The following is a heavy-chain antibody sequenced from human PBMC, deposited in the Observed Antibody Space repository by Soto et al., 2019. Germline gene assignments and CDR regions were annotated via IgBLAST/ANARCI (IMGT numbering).Heavy chain of an antibody. J-gene: IGHJ5*02. CDR1: GGTFSSYA. V-gene: IGHV1-69*13. Sequence: SVKVSCKASGGTFSSYAISWVRQAPGQGLEWVGGIIPIFGTANYAQKFQGRVTITADESTSTAYMELSSLRSEDTAVYYCARGYDILTGYSSGSGRDWFDPWGQGTLVTVSS. CDR2: IIPIFGTA. D-gene: IGHD3-9*01. CDR3: ARGYDILTGYSSGSGRDWFDP.